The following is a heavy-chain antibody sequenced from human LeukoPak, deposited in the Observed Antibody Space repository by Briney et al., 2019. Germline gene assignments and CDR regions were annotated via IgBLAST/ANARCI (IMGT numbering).Heavy chain of an antibody. Sequence: GGSLRLSCAASVFTFSGYAMYWVRQAPRKGLEGVSCIDASGVTRYYADSVKGQFTITRDNSNNTLYLQMNSLRAENTAVYYCAKGSGSGWYGWFDPWGQGTIVTVSS. J-gene: IGHJ5*02. D-gene: IGHD6-19*01. V-gene: IGHV3-23*01. CDR3: AKGSGSGWYGWFDP. CDR1: VFTFSGYA. CDR2: IDASGVTR.